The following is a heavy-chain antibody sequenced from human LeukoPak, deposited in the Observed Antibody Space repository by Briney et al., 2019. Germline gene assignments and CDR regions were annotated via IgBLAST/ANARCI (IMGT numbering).Heavy chain of an antibody. V-gene: IGHV3-48*01. D-gene: IGHD3-22*01. Sequence: PGGSLRLSCAASGFTFSSYSMNWVRQAPGKGLEWVSYISSSSSTIYYADSVKGRFTISRDNAKNSLYLQMNSLRAEDTAVYYCARVNYYDSSGYYYPILDYWGQGTLVTVSS. CDR1: GFTFSSYS. J-gene: IGHJ4*02. CDR2: ISSSSSTI. CDR3: ARVNYYDSSGYYYPILDY.